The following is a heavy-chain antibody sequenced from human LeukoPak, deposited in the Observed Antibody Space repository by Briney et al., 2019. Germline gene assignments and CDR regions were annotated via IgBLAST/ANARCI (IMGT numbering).Heavy chain of an antibody. CDR1: GGSISSGGYY. J-gene: IGHJ4*02. CDR2: IYYSGST. V-gene: IGHV4-31*03. D-gene: IGHD3-22*01. Sequence: SETLSLTCTVSGGSISSGGYYWSWIRQHPGKGLEWIGYIYYSGSTYYNPSLKSRVTISVGTSKNQFSLKLSSVTAADTAVYYCARGEYYYDSSGYPPYYFDYWGQGTLVTVSS. CDR3: ARGEYYYDSSGYPPYYFDY.